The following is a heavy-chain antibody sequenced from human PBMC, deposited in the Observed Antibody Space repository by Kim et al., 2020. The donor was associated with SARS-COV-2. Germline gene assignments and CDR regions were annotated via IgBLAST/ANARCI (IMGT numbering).Heavy chain of an antibody. J-gene: IGHJ4*02. CDR2: MSYGGPT. Sequence: SETLSLTCTVSGASVTTSSLYWGWFRQPPGKGLEWIGSMSYGGPTDYNPSLKSRLFMSVDTSKNHFSLKLSSMIAADTAVYYCAANWDYWGPGTLVSLSS. V-gene: IGHV4-39*02. CDR3: AANWDY. CDR1: GASVTTSSLY.